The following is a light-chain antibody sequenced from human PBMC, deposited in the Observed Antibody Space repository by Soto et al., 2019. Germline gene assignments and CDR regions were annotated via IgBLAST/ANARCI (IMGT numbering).Light chain of an antibody. Sequence: DIQMTQSPSSLSASVGDRVTITCRASQSLGTYLNWYQHKPGKAPKIIIYAASFLQPGVPSGFSGCGSGTEFTLTISSLQPEDFATYYCQQSYSTPWTFGQGTKVEVK. J-gene: IGKJ1*01. CDR1: QSLGTY. CDR2: AAS. CDR3: QQSYSTPWT. V-gene: IGKV1-39*01.